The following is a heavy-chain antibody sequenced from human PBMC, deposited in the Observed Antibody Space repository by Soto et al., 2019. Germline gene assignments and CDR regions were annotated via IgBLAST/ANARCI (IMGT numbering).Heavy chain of an antibody. CDR3: ARDPGYYYDSSGYRMVYFDY. D-gene: IGHD3-22*01. CDR2: IYYSGST. V-gene: IGHV4-31*03. CDR1: GGSISSGGYY. Sequence: QVQLQESGPGLVKPSQTLSLTCTVSGGSISSGGYYWSWIRQHPGKGLEWIGYIYYSGSTYYNPSLKSRVTISVDTSKNQFSLKLSSVTAAETAVYYCARDPGYYYDSSGYRMVYFDYWGQGTLVTVSS. J-gene: IGHJ4*02.